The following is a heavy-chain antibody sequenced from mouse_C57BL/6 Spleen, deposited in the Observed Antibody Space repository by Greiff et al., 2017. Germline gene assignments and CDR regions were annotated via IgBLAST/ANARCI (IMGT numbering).Heavy chain of an antibody. Sequence: VQLQQPGAELVKPGASVKLSCKASGYTFTSYWMHWVKQRPGQGLEWIGMIHPNSGSTNYNEKFKSKATLAVDKSSSTAYMQLSSLTSEDSAVYYCARSTGGNYGAMDDWGQGTSVTVSS. D-gene: IGHD2-1*01. CDR1: GYTFTSYW. CDR3: ARSTGGNYGAMDD. V-gene: IGHV1-64*01. J-gene: IGHJ4*01. CDR2: IHPNSGST.